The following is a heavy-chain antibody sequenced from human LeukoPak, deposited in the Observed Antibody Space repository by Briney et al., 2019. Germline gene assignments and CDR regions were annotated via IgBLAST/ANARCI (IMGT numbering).Heavy chain of an antibody. CDR3: ARDGRYCSGGSCYRDAFDI. Sequence: SETLSLTCTVSGGSISSGGYYWSWIRQPPGKGLEWIGYIYHSGSTYYNPSLKSRVTISVDTSKNQFSLKLSSVTAADTAVYYCARDGRYCSGGSCYRDAFDIWGQGTMVTVSS. CDR1: GGSISSGGYY. CDR2: IYHSGST. D-gene: IGHD2-15*01. V-gene: IGHV4-30-2*01. J-gene: IGHJ3*02.